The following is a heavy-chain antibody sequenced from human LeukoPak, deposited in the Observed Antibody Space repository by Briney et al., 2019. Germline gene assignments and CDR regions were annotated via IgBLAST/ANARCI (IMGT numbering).Heavy chain of an antibody. CDR1: GFTFSSYS. CDR2: VSGSSSYI. CDR3: ARDQSTVLTRAFDY. J-gene: IGHJ4*02. D-gene: IGHD4-23*01. V-gene: IGHV3-21*01. Sequence: PGRSLRLSCAASGFTFSSYSMNWVRQAPGKGLEWVSSVSGSSSYIYYADSVRGRFTISRDNAKNSLYLEMNSLRAEDTAVYYCARDQSTVLTRAFDYWGQGTLVTVSS.